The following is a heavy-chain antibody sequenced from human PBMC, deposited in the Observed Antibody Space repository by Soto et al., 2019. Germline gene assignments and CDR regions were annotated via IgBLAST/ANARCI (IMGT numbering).Heavy chain of an antibody. J-gene: IGHJ4*02. CDR2: ISSSGITI. D-gene: IGHD3-22*01. V-gene: IGHV3-11*01. CDR1: GFTFSDYY. CDR3: ARPTSAYTQGDYYDSSGYYFDY. Sequence: GGSLRLSCAASGFTFSDYYMSWIRQAPGKGLEWVSYISSSGITIYYADSVKGRFTISRDNAKNSLYLQMNSLRAQDTSMYYCARPTSAYTQGDYYDSSGYYFDYWGQGTLVTVSS.